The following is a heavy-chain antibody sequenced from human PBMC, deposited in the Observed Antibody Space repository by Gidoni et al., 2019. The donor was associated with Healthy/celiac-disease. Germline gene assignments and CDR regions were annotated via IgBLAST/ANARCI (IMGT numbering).Heavy chain of an antibody. Sequence: EVQLVESGGGLVKPGGSLRLSCAASGFTFSSYSMNWVRQAPGKGLEWVSSISSSSSYIYYADSVKGRFTISRDNAKNSLYLQMNSLRAEDTAVYYCARGYCSGGSCYYNHYYYYYGMDVWGQGTTVTVSS. CDR2: ISSSSSYI. V-gene: IGHV3-21*01. J-gene: IGHJ6*02. CDR3: ARGYCSGGSCYYNHYYYYYGMDV. D-gene: IGHD2-15*01. CDR1: GFTFSSYS.